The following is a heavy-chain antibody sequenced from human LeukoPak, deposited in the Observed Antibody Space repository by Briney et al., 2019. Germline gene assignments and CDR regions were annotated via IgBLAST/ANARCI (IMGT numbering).Heavy chain of an antibody. V-gene: IGHV1-2*02. D-gene: IGHD5-12*01. CDR1: GYTSTGFY. CDR3: ARVESRVVVATVFDY. CDR2: INPYSGDT. Sequence: ASVKVSCKTSGYTSTGFYIHWVRQAPGQGLEWMGWINPYSGDTNYAQKFQGRVTMTRDTSITTAYMELSRLASDDTAVYFCARVESRVVVATVFDYWGQGTLVTVSS. J-gene: IGHJ4*02.